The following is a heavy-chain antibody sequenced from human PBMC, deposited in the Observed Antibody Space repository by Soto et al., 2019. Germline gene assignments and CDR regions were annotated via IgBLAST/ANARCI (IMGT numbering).Heavy chain of an antibody. V-gene: IGHV1-69*13. CDR1: GGTFSSYA. J-gene: IGHJ4*02. D-gene: IGHD5-12*01. CDR3: AREGYSGYGSPDY. CDR2: IIPIFGTA. Sequence: SVKVSCKASGGTFSSYAISWVRQAPGQGLEWMGGIIPIFGTANYAQKFQGRVTITADESTSTAYMELSSLRSEDTAVYYCAREGYSGYGSPDYWGQGTLVTVSS.